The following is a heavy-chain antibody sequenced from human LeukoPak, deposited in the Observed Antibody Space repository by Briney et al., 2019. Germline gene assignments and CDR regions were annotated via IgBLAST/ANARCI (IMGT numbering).Heavy chain of an antibody. CDR2: INPNSGAT. Sequence: ASVKVSCKASGYTFTGYYMHWVRQAPVQGLEWMGWINPNSGATNYAQKFQGRVTMTRDTSISTAYMELSRLRSDDTAVYYCEALGYCSGGSCYTRARDAFDIWGQGTMVTVSS. CDR3: EALGYCSGGSCYTRARDAFDI. D-gene: IGHD2-15*01. J-gene: IGHJ3*02. V-gene: IGHV1-2*02. CDR1: GYTFTGYY.